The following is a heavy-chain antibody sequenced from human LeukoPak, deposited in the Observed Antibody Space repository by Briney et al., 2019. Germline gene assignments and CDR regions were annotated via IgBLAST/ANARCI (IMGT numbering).Heavy chain of an antibody. CDR3: AREYSSSSRYFDY. Sequence: PGGSLRLSCAASGFTVSTNYMSWVRQAPGKGLEWVSVIYSGGPTYYADSVKGRFTISRDISKNTLYLRMNSLRAEDTAVYYCAREYSSSSRYFDYWGQGALVTVSS. D-gene: IGHD6-6*01. V-gene: IGHV3-53*01. J-gene: IGHJ4*02. CDR2: IYSGGPT. CDR1: GFTVSTNY.